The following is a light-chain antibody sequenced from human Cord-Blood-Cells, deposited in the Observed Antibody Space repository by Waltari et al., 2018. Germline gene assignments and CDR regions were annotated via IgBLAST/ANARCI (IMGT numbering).Light chain of an antibody. CDR1: QSLLDSDDGITN. V-gene: IGKV2-40*01. CDR2: TLS. Sequence: DIVMTQTPLSLPVTPGEPASISCRSSQSLLDSDDGITNLAWYLQKPGQSAQLLIYTLSSRSSGVPETCSGSGSGSDFTMKISRVVAEDVCVYYCMQRIEFPVTFGQGTKLEIK. J-gene: IGKJ2*01. CDR3: MQRIEFPVT.